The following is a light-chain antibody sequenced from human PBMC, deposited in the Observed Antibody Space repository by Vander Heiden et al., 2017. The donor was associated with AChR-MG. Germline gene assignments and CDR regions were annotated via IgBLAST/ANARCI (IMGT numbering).Light chain of an antibody. V-gene: IGKV3-15*01. J-gene: IGKJ5*01. Sequence: ELVMTQSPATLSVSPGERATLSCRASQSVSGNLAWYQQKPGQAPRLLIYDASTRATGIPARFSGSGSGTEFTLTISSLQSEDFAVYYCQQNNNWPLTFGQGTRLEIK. CDR3: QQNNNWPLT. CDR2: DAS. CDR1: QSVSGN.